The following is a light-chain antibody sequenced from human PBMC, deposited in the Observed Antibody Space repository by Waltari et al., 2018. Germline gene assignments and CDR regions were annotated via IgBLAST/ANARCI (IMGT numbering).Light chain of an antibody. CDR2: EVT. CDR1: NSDVGGYHY. Sequence: QSALTQPASVSGSPGQSLPISCPGTNSDVGGYHYVSWYQQRPGKAPQLLVSEVTNRPSGVSNRFSGSKSDNTASLTISGLLAEDEADYYCSSYTNSSTYVFGTGTKVTVL. V-gene: IGLV2-14*01. CDR3: SSYTNSSTYV. J-gene: IGLJ1*01.